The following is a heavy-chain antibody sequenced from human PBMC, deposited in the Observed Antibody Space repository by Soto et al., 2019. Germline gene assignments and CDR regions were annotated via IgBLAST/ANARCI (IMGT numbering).Heavy chain of an antibody. CDR3: ARDRGGDYLFDY. CDR1: GGSFSGYY. CDR2: INHSGST. D-gene: IGHD4-17*01. Sequence: QVQLQQWGAGLLKPSETLSLTCAVYGGSFSGYYWSWIRQPPGKGLEWIGEINHSGSTNYNPSLKSRVTISVDTSKIQYSLKLSSVTAADTAVYYCARDRGGDYLFDYWGQGTLVTVSS. J-gene: IGHJ4*02. V-gene: IGHV4-34*01.